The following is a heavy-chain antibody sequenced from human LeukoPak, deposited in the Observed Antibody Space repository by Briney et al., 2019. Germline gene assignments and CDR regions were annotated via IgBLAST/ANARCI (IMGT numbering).Heavy chain of an antibody. CDR1: GGSFSGYY. J-gene: IGHJ4*02. D-gene: IGHD2-15*01. Sequence: SETLSLTCAVYGGSFSGYYWSWIRQPPGKGLEWIGEINHSGSTNYNPSLKSRVTISVDTSKNQFPLKLSSVTAADTAVYYCARVRYCSGGSCNWGQGTLVTVSS. CDR2: INHSGST. V-gene: IGHV4-34*01. CDR3: ARVRYCSGGSCN.